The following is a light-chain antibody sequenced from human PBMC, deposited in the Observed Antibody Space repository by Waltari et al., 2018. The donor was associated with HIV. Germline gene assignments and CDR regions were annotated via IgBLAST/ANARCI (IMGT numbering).Light chain of an antibody. CDR2: DDV. V-gene: IGLV1-51*01. CDR3: QTWDVSLKAAL. J-gene: IGLJ2*01. Sequence: QSVLTQPPSVSAAPGQKVTISCSGGSSTIGRRYVSWYQQLPGAAPKLVIYDDVKRPSGIPDRFSGSKSGTSATLGITGLETGDEADYYCQTWDVSLKAALFGGGTKLTVL. CDR1: SSTIGRRY.